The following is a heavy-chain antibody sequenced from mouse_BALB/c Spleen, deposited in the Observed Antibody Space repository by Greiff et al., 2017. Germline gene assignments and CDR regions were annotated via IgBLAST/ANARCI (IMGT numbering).Heavy chain of an antibody. CDR2: ISSGGSYT. Sequence: EVKLMESGGGLVKPGGSLKLSCAASGFTFSSYAMSWVRQSPEKRLEWVAEISSGGSYTYYPDTVTGRFTISRDNAKNTLYLEMSSLRSEDTAMYYCARGGPAWFAYWGQGTLVTVSA. J-gene: IGHJ3*01. D-gene: IGHD1-1*02. V-gene: IGHV5-9-4*01. CDR1: GFTFSSYA. CDR3: ARGGPAWFAY.